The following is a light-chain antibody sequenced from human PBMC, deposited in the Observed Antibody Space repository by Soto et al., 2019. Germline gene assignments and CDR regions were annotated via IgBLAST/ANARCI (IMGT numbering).Light chain of an antibody. J-gene: IGLJ1*01. V-gene: IGLV2-14*01. CDR2: EVS. CDR1: NSDVGGYNY. CDR3: SSYTCISTLYV. Sequence: QSALTQPASVSGSPGQSITISCTGTNSDVGGYNYVSWYQQHPGKAPELMIYEVSHRPSGVSNRFSGSKSDNTASLTISGLQAEDEADYYCSSYTCISTLYVFGTGTKVTVL.